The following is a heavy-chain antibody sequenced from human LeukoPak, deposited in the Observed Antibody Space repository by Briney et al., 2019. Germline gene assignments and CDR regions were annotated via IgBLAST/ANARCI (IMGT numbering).Heavy chain of an antibody. V-gene: IGHV4-59*08. CDR1: GGSISSYY. CDR3: ARRLGSGAFDI. D-gene: IGHD7-27*01. J-gene: IGHJ3*02. Sequence: PPGTLSLTCTVSGGSISSYYWSWIRQPPGKGLEWIGYIYYSGSTNYNPSLKSRVTISVDTSKNQFSLKLSSVTAADTAVYYCARRLGSGAFDIWGQGTMVTVSS. CDR2: IYYSGST.